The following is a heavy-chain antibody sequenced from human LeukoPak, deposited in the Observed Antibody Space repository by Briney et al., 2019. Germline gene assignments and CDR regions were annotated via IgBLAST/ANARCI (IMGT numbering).Heavy chain of an antibody. J-gene: IGHJ3*02. CDR1: GYSFTSYW. V-gene: IGHV5-51*01. CDR2: IYPGDSDT. Sequence: GESLKISCKGSGYSFTSYWIGWVRQMPGKGLEWMGIIYPGDSDTRYSPSFQGQVTISADKSISTAYLQWSSLKASDTAMYYCARSGVGIAAAGAFDIWGQGTMVTVSS. CDR3: ARSGVGIAAAGAFDI. D-gene: IGHD6-13*01.